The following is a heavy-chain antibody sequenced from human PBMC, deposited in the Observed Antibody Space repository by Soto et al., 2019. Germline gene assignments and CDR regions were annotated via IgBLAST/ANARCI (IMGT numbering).Heavy chain of an antibody. CDR2: ISSSSSYI. J-gene: IGHJ4*02. CDR3: AREGYDFWSGYFDY. Sequence: PGGSLRLSCAASGFTFSSYSMNWVRQAPGKGLEWVLSISSSSSYIYYADSVKGRFTISRDNAKNSLYLQMNSLRAEDTAVYYCAREGYDFWSGYFDYWGQGTLVTVSS. V-gene: IGHV3-21*01. CDR1: GFTFSSYS. D-gene: IGHD3-3*01.